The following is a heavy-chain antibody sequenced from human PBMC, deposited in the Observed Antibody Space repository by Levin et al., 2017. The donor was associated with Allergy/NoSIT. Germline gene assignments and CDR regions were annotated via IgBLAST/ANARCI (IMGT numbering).Heavy chain of an antibody. D-gene: IGHD1-26*01. J-gene: IGHJ5*02. CDR3: ARSQGAFDL. CDR2: INSGNGNT. CDR1: GFPFSGYP. Sequence: GESLKISCKASGFPFSGYPFHWVRQVSGQSLEWLGWINSGNGNTKYSEKFRGRVTFTRDISASTVYMELTNLESSDTSIFFCARSQGAFDLWGQGTLVTVSS. V-gene: IGHV1-3*04.